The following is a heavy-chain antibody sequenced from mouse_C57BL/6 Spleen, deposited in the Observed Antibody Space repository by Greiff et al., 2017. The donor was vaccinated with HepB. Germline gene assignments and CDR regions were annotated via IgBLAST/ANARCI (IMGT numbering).Heavy chain of an antibody. D-gene: IGHD1-1*01. CDR2: IYPSDSET. CDR1: GYTFTSYW. Sequence: QVQLQQPGAELVRPGSSVKLSCKASGYTFTSYWLDWVQQRPGQGLEWIGNIYPSDSETHYNQKFKDKATLTVDKSSSTAYMQLSSLTSEDSAVYYCARRTVVAPYGDFEVWGTRTTVTVSS. J-gene: IGHJ1*03. V-gene: IGHV1-61*01. CDR3: ARRTVVAPYGDFEV.